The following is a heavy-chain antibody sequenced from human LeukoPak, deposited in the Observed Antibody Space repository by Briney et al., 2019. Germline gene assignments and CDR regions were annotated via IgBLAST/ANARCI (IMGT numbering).Heavy chain of an antibody. V-gene: IGHV4-39*01. CDR1: GGSVNKGPHY. CDR3: ARHEGSYFDKSGYTFEY. Sequence: SETLSLTCTVPGGSVNKGPHYWGWIRQPPGKGLEWIGSILYSGNTYYNASLKSRVTISVDTSKNQFSLRLSSVTAADRAVYYCARHEGSYFDKSGYTFEYWGQGIVVTVSS. J-gene: IGHJ4*02. D-gene: IGHD3-22*01. CDR2: ILYSGNT.